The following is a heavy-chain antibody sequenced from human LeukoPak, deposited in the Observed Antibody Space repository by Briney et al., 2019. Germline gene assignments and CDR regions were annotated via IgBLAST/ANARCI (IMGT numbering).Heavy chain of an antibody. CDR1: GGTFSSYA. J-gene: IGHJ2*01. CDR2: IIPIFGIA. V-gene: IGHV1-69*04. D-gene: IGHD4-23*01. Sequence: ASVTVSCKAPGGTFSSYAISWVRQAPGQGLEWIGRIIPIFGIANYAQKFQGRVTITADKSTSSAYMEPSSLRSEDTAVYYCAGGDYGGNYGDWYFDRWGRGTLVTASS. CDR3: AGGDYGGNYGDWYFDR.